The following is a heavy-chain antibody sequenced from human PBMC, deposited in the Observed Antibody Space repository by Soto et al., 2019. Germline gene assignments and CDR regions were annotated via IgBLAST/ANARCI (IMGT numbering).Heavy chain of an antibody. Sequence: EASVKVSCKASGYKCTNYGISWERQAPGQGLEWMGWISAYNGNTKYAQKLQGRVTMTTDTSTSTAYMELRSLRSDDTAVYYCVRDLAVGLVDYWGQGSLVTVSS. D-gene: IGHD6-19*01. CDR2: ISAYNGNT. J-gene: IGHJ4*02. CDR3: VRDLAVGLVDY. CDR1: GYKCTNYG. V-gene: IGHV1-18*01.